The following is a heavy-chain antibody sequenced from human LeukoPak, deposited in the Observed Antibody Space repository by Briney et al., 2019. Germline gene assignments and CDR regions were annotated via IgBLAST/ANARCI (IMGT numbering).Heavy chain of an antibody. CDR3: AKDQVNSSWTLDY. D-gene: IGHD6-13*01. J-gene: IGHJ4*02. CDR2: ISGSGGNT. CDR1: GFTFSSYA. V-gene: IGHV3-23*01. Sequence: GGSLRLSCTASGFTFSSYAMNWVRQAPGKGLEWVSAISGSGGNTYYADSVKGRFTVSRDNSKNTLYLQMISLRVEDTAVYYCAKDQVNSSWTLDYWGQGTLVTVSS.